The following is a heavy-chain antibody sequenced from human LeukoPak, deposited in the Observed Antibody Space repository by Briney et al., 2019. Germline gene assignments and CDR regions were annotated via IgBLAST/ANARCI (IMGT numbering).Heavy chain of an antibody. CDR1: GGSFSGYY. CDR2: INHSGST. D-gene: IGHD3-22*01. CDR3: AREANSGYYYYFDY. Sequence: PSETLSLTCAVYGGSFSGYYWSWIRQPPGKGLEWIGEINHSGSTNYNPSLKSRVTISVDTSKNQFSLKLSSVTAADTAVYYCAREANSGYYYYFDYWGQGTLVTVSS. J-gene: IGHJ4*02. V-gene: IGHV4-34*01.